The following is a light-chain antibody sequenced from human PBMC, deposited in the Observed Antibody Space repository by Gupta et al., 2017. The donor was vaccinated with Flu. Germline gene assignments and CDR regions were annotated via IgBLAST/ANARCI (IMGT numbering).Light chain of an antibody. J-gene: IGKJ4*01. CDR2: DAS. V-gene: IGKV1-33*01. Sequence: DIQMTQSPPSLSASVGDRVTITCQASQDISNYLNWYQQKPGKAPKLLIYDASNLETGVPSRFSGSGSGTDFTFTISSLQPEDIATYYCQQYDNLPLTFGGGTXVEIK. CDR1: QDISNY. CDR3: QQYDNLPLT.